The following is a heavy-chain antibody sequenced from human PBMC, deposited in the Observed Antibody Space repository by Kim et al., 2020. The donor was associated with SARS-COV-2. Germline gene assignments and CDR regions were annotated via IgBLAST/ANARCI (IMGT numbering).Heavy chain of an antibody. CDR3: VRGHYGSGKGDP. J-gene: IGHJ5*02. V-gene: IGHV3-11*06. Sequence: GGSLRLSCAASGFTFSDYYMSWTRQAPGKGLEWISHIGTRSSDVKYADSVKGRFTISRDNAKNSLYLQMNSLRVEDTAVYYCVRGHYGSGKGDPWGQGT. CDR1: GFTFSDYY. D-gene: IGHD3-10*01. CDR2: IGTRSSDV.